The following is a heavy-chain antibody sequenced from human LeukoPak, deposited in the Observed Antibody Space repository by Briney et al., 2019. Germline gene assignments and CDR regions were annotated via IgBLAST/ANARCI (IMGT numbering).Heavy chain of an antibody. V-gene: IGHV5-10-1*01. J-gene: IGHJ4*02. CDR1: GYRFTNYL. Sequence: GESLKISCMSSGYRFTNYLISWVRQMRGKGLEWMGRIDSSDSYTNYSPSFQGHVTISADKSISTAYLQWSSLKASDIAMYYCASGRMATIYDYWGQGTLVTVSS. D-gene: IGHD5-24*01. CDR2: IDSSDSYT. CDR3: ASGRMATIYDY.